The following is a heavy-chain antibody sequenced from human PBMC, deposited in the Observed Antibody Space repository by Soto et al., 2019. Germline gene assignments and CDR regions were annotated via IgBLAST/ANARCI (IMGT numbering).Heavy chain of an antibody. V-gene: IGHV1-69*13. CDR2: IIPIFGTA. CDR1: GGTFSSYA. J-gene: IGHJ4*02. CDR3: AREGKWELRTPYYFDY. D-gene: IGHD1-26*01. Sequence: ASVKVSCKASGGTFSSYAISWVRQAPGQGLEWMGGIIPIFGTANYAQKFQGRVTITADESTSTAYMELSSLRSEDTAVYYCAREGKWELRTPYYFDYWGQGTLVTVSS.